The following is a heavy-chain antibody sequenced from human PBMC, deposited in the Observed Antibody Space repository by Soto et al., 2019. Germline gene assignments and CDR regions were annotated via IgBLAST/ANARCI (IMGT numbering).Heavy chain of an antibody. CDR2: MYPGDSDT. CDR1: GYSFTSYW. Sequence: GESLKISCKGSGYSFTSYWIGWVRQMPGKGLEWMGIMYPGDSDTRYSPSFQGQVTISADKSISTAYLQWSSLKASDTAMYYCARRDYDFWSGYPNTHNWFDPWGQGTLVTVSS. D-gene: IGHD3-3*01. CDR3: ARRDYDFWSGYPNTHNWFDP. J-gene: IGHJ5*02. V-gene: IGHV5-51*01.